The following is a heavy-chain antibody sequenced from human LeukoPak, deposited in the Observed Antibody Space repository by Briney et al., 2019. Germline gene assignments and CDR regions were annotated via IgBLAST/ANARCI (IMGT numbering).Heavy chain of an antibody. J-gene: IGHJ4*02. V-gene: IGHV3-33*01. CDR3: ARWGYDTSGYYQYYFNY. D-gene: IGHD3-22*01. Sequence: GMSLRLSCAASGFTFSNYGMHWVRQAPGEGLEWVAVICYDGSNKYYADSVKGRFTISRDNSKNTLYLRMNSLRAEDTAVYYCARWGYDTSGYYQYYFNYWGQGTLVTVSS. CDR2: ICYDGSNK. CDR1: GFTFSNYG.